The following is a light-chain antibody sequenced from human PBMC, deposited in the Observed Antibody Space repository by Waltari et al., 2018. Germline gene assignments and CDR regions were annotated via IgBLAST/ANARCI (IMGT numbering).Light chain of an antibody. CDR3: QQYHDWPRT. CDR1: QSVGPN. J-gene: IGKJ1*01. Sequence: DIVMTQSPATLSVSPGERATLSCRASQSVGPNLAGYQQKPGQAPRALIYGASTRPAGVPGTFSGSGSGTEFTLTISSVQSEDLAVYYCQQYHDWPRTFGQGTKVEFK. CDR2: GAS. V-gene: IGKV3-15*01.